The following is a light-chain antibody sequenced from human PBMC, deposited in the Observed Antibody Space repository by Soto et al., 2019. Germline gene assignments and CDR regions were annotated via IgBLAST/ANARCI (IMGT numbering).Light chain of an antibody. V-gene: IGLV2-18*02. J-gene: IGLJ2*01. CDR3: SSYTSSTTVV. CDR1: SGDVGTYNR. CDR2: EVT. Sequence: ALTQPPSVSGSPGQSVTISCTGTSGDVGTYNRVSWYQQPPGTAPKLMIYEVTNRPSGVPDRFSGSKSGNTASLTISGLQAEDEADYYCSSYTSSTTVVFGGGTKLTVL.